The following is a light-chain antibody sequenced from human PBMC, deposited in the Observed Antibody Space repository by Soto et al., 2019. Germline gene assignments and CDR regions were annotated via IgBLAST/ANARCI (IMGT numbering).Light chain of an antibody. V-gene: IGKV3-11*01. J-gene: IGKJ1*01. CDR1: QSVSSY. CDR2: DAS. Sequence: EIVLTQSPATLSLSPGERATLSCRASQSVSSYLAWYQQKPGQAPRLLIYDASNRAAGIPARSSDSGSGTNFTLTNSSLEPEDFAVYYCQQRSNWLTFGQGTKVEIK. CDR3: QQRSNWLT.